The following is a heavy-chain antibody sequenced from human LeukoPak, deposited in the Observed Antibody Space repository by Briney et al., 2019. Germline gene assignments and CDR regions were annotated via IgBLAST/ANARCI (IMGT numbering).Heavy chain of an antibody. CDR2: ISGRSYSM. CDR1: GFSFNESY. V-gene: IGHV3-11*01. J-gene: IGHJ4*02. Sequence: GGSLRLSCAASGFSFNESYMTWIRQAPGKGLEWVAYISGRSYSMYYADSVKGRSNISRDNSLNSLYLHMSSLRADDTAVYYCVRGKRRFDYWGQGTLVTVSS. CDR3: VRGKRRFDY.